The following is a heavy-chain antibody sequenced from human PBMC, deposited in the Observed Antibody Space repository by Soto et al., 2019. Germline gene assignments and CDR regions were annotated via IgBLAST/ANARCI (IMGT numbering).Heavy chain of an antibody. CDR2: IIPILGIA. CDR1: GGTFSSYT. CDR3: ARDSGYDYVIGY. V-gene: IGHV1-69*04. J-gene: IGHJ4*02. D-gene: IGHD5-12*01. Sequence: SVKVSCKASGGTFSSYTISWVRQAPGQGLEWMGRIIPILGIANYAQKFQGRVTITADKSTSTAYMELSSLRSEDTAVYYCARDSGYDYVIGYWGQGTLVTVSS.